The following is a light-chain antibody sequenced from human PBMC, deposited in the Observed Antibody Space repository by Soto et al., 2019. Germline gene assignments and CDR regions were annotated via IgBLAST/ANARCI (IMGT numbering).Light chain of an antibody. Sequence: QSALTQPRSVSGSPGQSVTISCTGTSSDVGGYNCVSWYQQHPGKAPKLMIYDVTKRPSGVPDRFSGSKSGDTASLTISGLQADDEADYYCCSCAGDYPIYVFGTVTKLTVL. CDR2: DVT. V-gene: IGLV2-11*01. CDR3: CSCAGDYPIYV. CDR1: SSDVGGYNC. J-gene: IGLJ1*01.